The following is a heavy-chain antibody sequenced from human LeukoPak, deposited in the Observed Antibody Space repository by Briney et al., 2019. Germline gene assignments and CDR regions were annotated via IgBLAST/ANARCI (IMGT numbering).Heavy chain of an antibody. CDR1: GGSISSYY. CDR2: IIASGGGT. Sequence: PSETLSLTCTVSGGSISSYYWSWVRQAPGKGLEWVSGIIASGGGTYYADSVKGRFTISRDNSKNTLYLQMNSLRAEDTAVYYCAKDYYGGDSHYYGMDVWGQGTTVTVSS. CDR3: AKDYYGGDSHYYGMDV. J-gene: IGHJ6*02. D-gene: IGHD4-23*01. V-gene: IGHV3-23*01.